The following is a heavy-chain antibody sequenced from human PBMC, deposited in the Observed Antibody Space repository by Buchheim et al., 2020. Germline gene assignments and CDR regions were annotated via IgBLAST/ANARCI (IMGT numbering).Heavy chain of an antibody. J-gene: IGHJ4*02. Sequence: EVQLLESGGGLVQPGGSLRLSCAASGFTFSSYAMIWVRQAPGKGLEWVSGISDSGGSTYYGDSGKGRFTISRDNSKNTLYLQMNSLRGEDTAVYYCTKAIWNIVATMSYWGQGTL. CDR2: ISDSGGST. CDR1: GFTFSSYA. V-gene: IGHV3-23*01. CDR3: TKAIWNIVATMSY. D-gene: IGHD5-12*01.